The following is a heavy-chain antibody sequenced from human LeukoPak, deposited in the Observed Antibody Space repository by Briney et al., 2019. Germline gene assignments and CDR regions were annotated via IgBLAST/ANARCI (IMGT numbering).Heavy chain of an antibody. CDR1: GGAFSSYA. CDR3: ARAVSEYQLLYDWFDS. Sequence: SVKVSCKASGGAFSSYAISWVRQAPGQGLEWMGGIIPIFGTANYAQKFQGRVTITTDESTSTAYMGLSSLRSEDTAVYYCARAVSEYQLLYDWFDSWGQGTLVTVSS. D-gene: IGHD2-2*02. V-gene: IGHV1-69*05. J-gene: IGHJ5*01. CDR2: IIPIFGTA.